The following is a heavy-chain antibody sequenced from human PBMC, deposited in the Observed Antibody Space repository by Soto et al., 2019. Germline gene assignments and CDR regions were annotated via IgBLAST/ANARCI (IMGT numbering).Heavy chain of an antibody. D-gene: IGHD3-10*01. J-gene: IGHJ4*02. CDR2: IYWDDKK. CDR3: AHRRISWLHFVGGYDY. Sequence: QITLKESGPTLVKPTQTLTLTCTFSGFSLNTGGEGVGWIRQPPGKALEWLALIYWDDKKRHSPSLKNRPTITKDTSKTQVVLTMTNMAPVDTATYYCAHRRISWLHFVGGYDYWGQGALVTVSS. CDR1: GFSLNTGGEG. V-gene: IGHV2-5*02.